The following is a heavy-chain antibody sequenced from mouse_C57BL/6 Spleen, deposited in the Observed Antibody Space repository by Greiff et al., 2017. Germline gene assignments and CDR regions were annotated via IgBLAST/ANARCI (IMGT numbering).Heavy chain of an antibody. Sequence: QVQLKESGPGLVAPSQSLSITCTVSGFSLTSYGVHWVRQPPGKGLEWLVVIWSDGSTTYNSALKSRLSISKDNSKSQVFLKMNSLQTDDTAMYYCARHGIYYGYDGDYYAMDYWGQGTSVTVSS. J-gene: IGHJ4*01. V-gene: IGHV2-6-1*01. D-gene: IGHD2-2*01. CDR3: ARHGIYYGYDGDYYAMDY. CDR2: IWSDGST. CDR1: GFSLTSYG.